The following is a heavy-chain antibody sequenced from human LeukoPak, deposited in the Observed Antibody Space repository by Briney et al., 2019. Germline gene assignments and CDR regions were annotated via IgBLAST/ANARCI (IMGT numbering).Heavy chain of an antibody. CDR2: INSDGSST. CDR1: GFTFSSYW. J-gene: IGHJ3*02. V-gene: IGHV3-74*01. Sequence: PGGSLRLSCAASGFTFSSYWMHWVRQAPGKGLVWVSRINSDGSSTSYADSVKGLFTISRDNAKNTLYLQMNSLRAEDTAVYYCARDAASLLPDAFDIWGQGTMVTVSS. D-gene: IGHD2-15*01. CDR3: ARDAASLLPDAFDI.